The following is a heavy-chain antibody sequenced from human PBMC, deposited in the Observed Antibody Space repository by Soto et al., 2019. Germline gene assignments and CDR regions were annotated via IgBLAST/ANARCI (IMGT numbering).Heavy chain of an antibody. CDR1: GYTFTSYG. V-gene: IGHV1-18*01. CDR3: ARMDYDILTGYYNSLEYYGMDV. Sequence: ASVKVSCKASGYTFTSYGISWVRQAPGQGLEWMGWISAYNGNTNYAQKLQGRVTMTTDTSTSTAYMELRSLRSDDTAVYYCARMDYDILTGYYNSLEYYGMDVWGQGTTVTVSS. J-gene: IGHJ6*02. CDR2: ISAYNGNT. D-gene: IGHD3-9*01.